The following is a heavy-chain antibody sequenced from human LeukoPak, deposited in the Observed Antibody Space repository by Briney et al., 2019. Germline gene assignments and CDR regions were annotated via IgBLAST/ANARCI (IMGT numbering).Heavy chain of an antibody. D-gene: IGHD1-26*01. J-gene: IGHJ4*02. CDR1: GYTFTGYY. Sequence: ASVKVSCKASGYTFTGYYMHWVRQAPGQGLEWMGWINPNSGGTNYAQKFQGRVTMTRDTSISTAYMELSRLRSDDTPVYYCARPRYSGIQLRFYFDYWGQGTLVTVSS. V-gene: IGHV1-2*02. CDR2: INPNSGGT. CDR3: ARPRYSGIQLRFYFDY.